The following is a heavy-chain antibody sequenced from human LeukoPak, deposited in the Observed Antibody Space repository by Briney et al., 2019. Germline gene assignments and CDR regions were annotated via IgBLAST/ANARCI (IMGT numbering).Heavy chain of an antibody. CDR1: GYTFTSYY. CDR2: LNPSGGSS. V-gene: IGHV1-46*01. Sequence: ASVTVSCKASGYTFTSYYMHWVRQAPGQGLEWMAILNPSGGSSNYAQKFQGRATLTRATSTGTVYMELSSLRSEDTAVYYCASVYKHGMDVWGQGTTVIDSS. D-gene: IGHD5-24*01. J-gene: IGHJ6*02. CDR3: ASVYKHGMDV.